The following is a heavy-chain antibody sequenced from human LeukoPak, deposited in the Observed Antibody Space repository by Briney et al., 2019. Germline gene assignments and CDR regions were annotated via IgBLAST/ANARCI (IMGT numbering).Heavy chain of an antibody. CDR3: ARGSGYFLDFDY. CDR2: IYSGGNT. CDR1: GFTVSSNY. J-gene: IGHJ4*02. Sequence: PGGSLRLSCAASGFTVSSNYMSWVRQAPGKGLEWISVIYSGGNTYYADSVKGRFTISRDSSKNTLYLQMNSLRAEDTAVHYCARGSGYFLDFDYWGQGTLVTVSA. D-gene: IGHD3-22*01. V-gene: IGHV3-53*01.